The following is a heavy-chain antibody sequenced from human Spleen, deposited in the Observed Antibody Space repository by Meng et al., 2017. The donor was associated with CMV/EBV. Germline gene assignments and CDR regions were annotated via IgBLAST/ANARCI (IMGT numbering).Heavy chain of an antibody. V-gene: IGHV1-69*06. CDR3: ARDLGQTHVSSTTHWFDP. CDR1: GGTFSSYA. D-gene: IGHD2-2*01. CDR2: IIPIFGTA. J-gene: IGHJ5*02. Sequence: SVKVSCKASGGTFSSYAISWVRQAPGQGLEWMGGIIPIFGTANYAQKFQGRVTITADKSTSTAYMELSSLRSEDTAVYYCARDLGQTHVSSTTHWFDPWGQGTLVTVSS.